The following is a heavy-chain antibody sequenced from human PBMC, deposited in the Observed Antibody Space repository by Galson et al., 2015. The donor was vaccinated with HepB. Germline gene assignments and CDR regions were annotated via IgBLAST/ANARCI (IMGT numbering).Heavy chain of an antibody. CDR3: ARDTSTPLTRIVVVPAAYYYYYGMDV. CDR1: GGTFSSYA. J-gene: IGHJ6*02. D-gene: IGHD2-2*01. V-gene: IGHV1-69*13. Sequence: SVKVSCKASGGTFSSYAISWVRQAPGQGLEWMGGIIPIFGTANYAQKFQGRVTITADESTSTAYMELSSLRSEDTAVYYCARDTSTPLTRIVVVPAAYYYYYGMDVWGQGTTVTVSS. CDR2: IIPIFGTA.